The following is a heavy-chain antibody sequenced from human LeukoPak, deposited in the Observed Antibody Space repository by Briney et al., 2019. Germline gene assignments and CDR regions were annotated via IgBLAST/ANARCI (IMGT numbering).Heavy chain of an antibody. CDR2: ITWNSGGM. J-gene: IGHJ4*02. D-gene: IGHD3-22*01. CDR1: GFTFGGYA. Sequence: GGSLRLSCAASGFTFGGYAMHWVRQTPGKGLEWVSGITWNSGGMGYADAVEGRFTISRDNAKNSLFLQMDSLRHEDTALYFCALLYYDRPFDHWGQGTLVTVSS. V-gene: IGHV3-9*01. CDR3: ALLYYDRPFDH.